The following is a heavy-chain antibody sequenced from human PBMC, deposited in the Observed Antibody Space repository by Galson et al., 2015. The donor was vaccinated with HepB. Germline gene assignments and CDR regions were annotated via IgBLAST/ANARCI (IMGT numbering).Heavy chain of an antibody. D-gene: IGHD5-24*01. J-gene: IGHJ6*02. Sequence: TLSLTCTVSGASIYISNYYWSWIRQRPGKGLEWIGSISYSGSTYHNPSLRSRLSISLDTSRNHFSLNLTSVTAADTAVNYCARVCRDLGPARNYYRMDVWGQGSTVTVSS. CDR3: ARVCRDLGPARNYYRMDV. V-gene: IGHV4-31*03. CDR1: GASIYISNYY. CDR2: ISYSGST.